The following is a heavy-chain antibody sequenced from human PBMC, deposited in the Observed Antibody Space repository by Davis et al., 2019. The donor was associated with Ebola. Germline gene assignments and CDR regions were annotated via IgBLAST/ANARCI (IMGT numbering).Heavy chain of an antibody. D-gene: IGHD2-15*01. CDR3: ARDPGCSGGSCLFYYYYGMDV. J-gene: IGHJ6*02. CDR1: GFTFSSYW. CDR2: INSDGSST. V-gene: IGHV3-74*01. Sequence: GESLKISCAASGFTFSSYWMHWVRQAPGKGLVWVSRINSDGSSTSYADSVKGRFTISRDNAKNTLYLQMNSLRAEDTAVYYCARDPGCSGGSCLFYYYYGMDVWGQGTTVTVSS.